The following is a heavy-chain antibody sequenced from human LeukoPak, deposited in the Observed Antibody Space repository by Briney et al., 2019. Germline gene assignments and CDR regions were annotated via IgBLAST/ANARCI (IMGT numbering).Heavy chain of an antibody. V-gene: IGHV5-51*01. CDR3: ARHSDDILTGYYLYDY. J-gene: IGHJ4*02. CDR1: GYRFTSYW. Sequence: GESLQISCQGSGYRFTSYWIGWVRQMPGKGLEWMGIIYPGDSDTRYSPSFQGQVTISADKSISTAYLQWSSLKASDTAMYYCARHSDDILTGYYLYDYWGQGTLVTVSS. CDR2: IYPGDSDT. D-gene: IGHD3-9*01.